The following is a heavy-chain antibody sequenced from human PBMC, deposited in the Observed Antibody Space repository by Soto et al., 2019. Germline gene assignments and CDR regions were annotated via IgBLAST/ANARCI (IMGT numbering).Heavy chain of an antibody. CDR3: LRGSDSTRSDSNRCGP. Sequence: SETLSLTCAVYGGSFSGYDWSWIRQPPGKGIEWIGEINHSGSTNYNPSLKRRVTISAYTSKTQFSLKLSSVTAAATAVYYCLRGSDSTRSDSNRCGPCSQGP. J-gene: IGHJ5*02. CDR1: GGSFSGYD. CDR2: INHSGST. D-gene: IGHD2-2*01. V-gene: IGHV4-34*01.